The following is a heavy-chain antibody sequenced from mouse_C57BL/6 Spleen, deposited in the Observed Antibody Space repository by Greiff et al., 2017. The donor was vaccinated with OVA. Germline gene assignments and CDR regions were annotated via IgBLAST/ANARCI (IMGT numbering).Heavy chain of an antibody. CDR2: IYPGDGDT. J-gene: IGHJ4*01. D-gene: IGHD2-3*01. CDR1: GYAFSSYW. Sequence: QVQLQQSGAELVKPGASVKISCKASGYAFSSYWMNWVKQRPGKGLEWIGQIYPGDGDTNYNGKFKGKATLTADKSSSTAYMQLSSLTSEDSAVYFCARWLLRDYAMDYWGQGTSVTVSS. CDR3: ARWLLRDYAMDY. V-gene: IGHV1-80*01.